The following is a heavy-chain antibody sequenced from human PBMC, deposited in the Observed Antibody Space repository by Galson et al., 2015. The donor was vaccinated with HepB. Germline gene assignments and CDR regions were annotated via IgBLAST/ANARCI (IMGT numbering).Heavy chain of an antibody. J-gene: IGHJ4*02. V-gene: IGHV3-23*01. CDR2: ISGSGDRT. CDR3: AKDRNVLRFLEWFHDY. D-gene: IGHD3-3*01. CDR1: GFTFSSYT. Sequence: SLRLSCAASGFTFSSYTMSWVRQAPGKGLEWVSGISGSGDRTSYTDSVKRRFTISRDNSKNKVYLQMNSLRAEDTAVYYCAKDRNVLRFLEWFHDYWGQGILVTVSS.